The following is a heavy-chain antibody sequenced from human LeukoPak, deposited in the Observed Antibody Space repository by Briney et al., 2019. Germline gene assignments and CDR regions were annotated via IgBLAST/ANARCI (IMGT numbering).Heavy chain of an antibody. Sequence: SETLSLTCAVYGGSFSGYYWSWIRQPPGKGLEWIGEINHSGSTNYNPSLKSRVTISVDTSKNQFSLKLSSVTAADTAVYYCARSAMVRTYYYYYMDVWGKGTTVTVSS. CDR3: ARSAMVRTYYYYYMDV. CDR1: GGSFSGYY. V-gene: IGHV4-34*01. CDR2: INHSGST. J-gene: IGHJ6*03. D-gene: IGHD5-18*01.